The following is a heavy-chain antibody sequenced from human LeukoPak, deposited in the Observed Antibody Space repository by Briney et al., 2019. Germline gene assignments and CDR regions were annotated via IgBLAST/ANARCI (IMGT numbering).Heavy chain of an antibody. J-gene: IGHJ4*02. Sequence: GGSLRLPCAASGFTFDDYTMHWVRQAPGKGLEWISYVTSSSSYIYYADSVKGRFTISRDNAKNSLYLQMNSMRAEDTAVYYCARDKLEMATITPFDYWGQGTLVTVSS. CDR3: ARDKLEMATITPFDY. CDR2: VTSSSSYI. V-gene: IGHV3-21*05. D-gene: IGHD5-24*01. CDR1: GFTFDDYT.